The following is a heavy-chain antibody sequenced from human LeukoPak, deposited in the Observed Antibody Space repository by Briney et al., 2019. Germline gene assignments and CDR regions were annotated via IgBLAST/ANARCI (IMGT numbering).Heavy chain of an antibody. V-gene: IGHV3-7*01. J-gene: IGHJ4*02. D-gene: IGHD3-10*01. Sequence: GGSLRLSCAASGFTFSSYWMSWVRQAPGKGLEWVANINQDGSEKYYVDSVKGRFTISRDNAKNSLYLQMNSLRAEDTAVYYCARENPAYGSGSYFSYWGQGTLVTVSS. CDR3: ARENPAYGSGSYFSY. CDR1: GFTFSSYW. CDR2: INQDGSEK.